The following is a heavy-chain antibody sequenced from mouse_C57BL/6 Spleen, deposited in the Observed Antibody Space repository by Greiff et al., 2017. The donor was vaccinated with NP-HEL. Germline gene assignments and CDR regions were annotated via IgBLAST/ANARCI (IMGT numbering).Heavy chain of an antibody. CDR3: ARSVTTVVAHWYFDV. CDR1: GFNIRNTY. V-gene: IGHV14-3*01. D-gene: IGHD1-1*01. J-gene: IGHJ1*03. CDR2: IDPANGNT. Sequence: VQLQQSVAELVRPGASVKLSCTASGFNIRNTYMHWVKQRPEQGLEWIGRIDPANGNTKYAPKFQGKATITADTSSNTAYLQLSSLTSEDTAIYYCARSVTTVVAHWYFDVWGTGTTVTVSS.